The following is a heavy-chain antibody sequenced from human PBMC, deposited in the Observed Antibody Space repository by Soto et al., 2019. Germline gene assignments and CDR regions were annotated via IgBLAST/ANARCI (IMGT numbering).Heavy chain of an antibody. D-gene: IGHD3-10*01. V-gene: IGHV4-59*01. J-gene: IGHJ6*02. CDR3: ERDLGVRGVIGGIDV. CDR2: IYDSGNT. Sequence: PSETLSLTCTVSGGSMSRYYWSWIRQPPGKGLEWIGYIYDSGNTNYNSSLKSRVTISVDTSKSQFSLKLRSVTAADTAVYYCERDLGVRGVIGGIDVWGQGTTVTVYS. CDR1: GGSMSRYY.